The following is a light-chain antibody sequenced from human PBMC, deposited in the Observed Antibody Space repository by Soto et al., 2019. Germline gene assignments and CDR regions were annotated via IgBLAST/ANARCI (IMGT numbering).Light chain of an antibody. CDR3: QQSYSTIFS. J-gene: IGKJ3*01. V-gene: IGKV1-39*01. CDR1: QSASTY. CDR2: TAS. Sequence: DIQMTQSPSSLSASVGDRVTITCRASQSASTYLNWYQQKPGKAPKLLIYTASTLQGGVPSRFSGSGSGTDFTLTITSLQPEDSATYYCQQSYSTIFSFGPGTKVEIK.